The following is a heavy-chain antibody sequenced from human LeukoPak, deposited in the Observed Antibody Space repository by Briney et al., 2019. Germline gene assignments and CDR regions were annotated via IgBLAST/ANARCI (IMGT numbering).Heavy chain of an antibody. Sequence: SVKVSCKASGGTFSSYAISWVRQAPGQGLEWMGGIIPIFGTANYAQKFQGRVTITADESTSTAYMELSSLRSEDTAVYYCASGAPKHIVVVIDNLRTWGQGTLVTVSS. CDR3: ASGAPKHIVVVIDNLRT. D-gene: IGHD2-21*01. CDR2: IIPIFGTA. CDR1: GGTFSSYA. J-gene: IGHJ5*02. V-gene: IGHV1-69*01.